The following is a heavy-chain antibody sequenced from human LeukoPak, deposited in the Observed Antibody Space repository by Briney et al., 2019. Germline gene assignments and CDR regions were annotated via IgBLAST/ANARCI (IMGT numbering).Heavy chain of an antibody. CDR2: IYTSGST. J-gene: IGHJ4*02. D-gene: IGHD2-15*01. Sequence: SETLSLTCTVSGGSISSYYWSWIRQPAGKGLEWIGRIYTSGSTNYNPSLKSRVTMSVDTSKNQLSLKLTSVTAADTAVYYCARGSCSGGSCHSGDYWGQGTLVTVSS. CDR1: GGSISSYY. V-gene: IGHV4-4*07. CDR3: ARGSCSGGSCHSGDY.